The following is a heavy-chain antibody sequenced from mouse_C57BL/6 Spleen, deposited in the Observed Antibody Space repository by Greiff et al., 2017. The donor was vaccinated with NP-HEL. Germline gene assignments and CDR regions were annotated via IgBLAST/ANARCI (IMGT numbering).Heavy chain of an antibody. CDR3: ARGPLSYFDY. CDR1: GYTFTSYW. D-gene: IGHD2-3*01. Sequence: QVQLQQPGAELVMPGASVKLSCKASGYTFTSYWMHWVKQRPGQGLEWIGEIDPSDSYTNYNQKFKGKATLTVDKSSSTAYMQLSSLTSEDSAVYYCARGPLSYFDYWGQGTTLTVSS. CDR2: IDPSDSYT. V-gene: IGHV1-69*01. J-gene: IGHJ2*01.